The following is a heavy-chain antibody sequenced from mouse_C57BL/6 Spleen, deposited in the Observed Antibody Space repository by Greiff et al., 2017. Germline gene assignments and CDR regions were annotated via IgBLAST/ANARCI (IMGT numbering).Heavy chain of an antibody. CDR3: ASQTGPSGYFDV. J-gene: IGHJ1*03. V-gene: IGHV5-6*01. D-gene: IGHD4-1*01. CDR1: GFTFSSYG. Sequence: VQGVESGGDLVKPGGFLKLSCAASGFTFSSYGMSWVRQTPDKRLEWVATISSGGSYTYYPDSVKGRFTISRDNTQNTLYLQMSSLRSDDTAMYYCASQTGPSGYFDVWGTGTTVTVSA. CDR2: ISSGGSYT.